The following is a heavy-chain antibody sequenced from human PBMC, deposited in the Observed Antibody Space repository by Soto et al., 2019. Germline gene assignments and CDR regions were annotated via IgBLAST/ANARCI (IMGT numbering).Heavy chain of an antibody. Sequence: QVQLVESGGGVVQPGRSLRLSCAASGFTFSSYGMNWVRQAPGKGLVWVAVISYDGSNKYYADSVKGRFTISRYNSQNTLYLQMNSMRAEDTAVYYCAKETYSGPLDYWGQGTLVTVSS. V-gene: IGHV3-30*18. J-gene: IGHJ4*02. CDR1: GFTFSSYG. CDR2: ISYDGSNK. D-gene: IGHD2-15*01. CDR3: AKETYSGPLDY.